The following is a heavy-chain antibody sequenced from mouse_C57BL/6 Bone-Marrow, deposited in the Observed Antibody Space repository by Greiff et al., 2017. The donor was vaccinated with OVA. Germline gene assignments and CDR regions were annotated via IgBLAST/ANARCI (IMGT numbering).Heavy chain of an antibody. CDR1: GYSITSGYY. Sequence: EVQLQQSGPGLVKPSQSLSLTCSVTGYSITSGYYWNWIRQFPGNKLEWMGYISYDGSNNYNPSLKNRISITRDTSKNQFFLKLNSVTTEDTATYYCARSPLYYYDYYAMDYWGQGTSVTVSS. CDR2: ISYDGSN. V-gene: IGHV3-6*01. D-gene: IGHD1-1*01. J-gene: IGHJ4*01. CDR3: ARSPLYYYDYYAMDY.